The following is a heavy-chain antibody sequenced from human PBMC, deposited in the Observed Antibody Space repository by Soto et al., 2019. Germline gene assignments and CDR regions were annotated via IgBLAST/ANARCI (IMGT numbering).Heavy chain of an antibody. CDR1: GFTFSSYS. D-gene: IGHD2-15*01. CDR2: ISSSSSTI. V-gene: IGHV3-48*02. J-gene: IGHJ2*01. CDR3: ATSSRDCSGGSCTNWYFDL. Sequence: GGSLRLSCAASGFTFSSYSMNWVRQAPGKGLEWVSYISSSSSTIYYADSVKGRFTISRDNAKNSLYLQMNSLRDEDTAVYYCATSSRDCSGGSCTNWYFDLWGRGTLVTVSS.